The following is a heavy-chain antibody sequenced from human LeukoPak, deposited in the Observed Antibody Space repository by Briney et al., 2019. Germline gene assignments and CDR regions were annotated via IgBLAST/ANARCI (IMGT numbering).Heavy chain of an antibody. V-gene: IGHV3-30*02. CDR3: ARVPRRLPRFSDYYYYMDV. J-gene: IGHJ6*03. CDR2: IRYDGSNK. D-gene: IGHD3-16*01. Sequence: GGSLRLSCAASGFTFSSYGMHWVRQAPAKGLEWVAFIRYDGSNKYYADSVKDRFTISRDNSKNPLYLQMNSLRAEDTAVYYCARVPRRLPRFSDYYYYMDVWGKGTTVTVSS. CDR1: GFTFSSYG.